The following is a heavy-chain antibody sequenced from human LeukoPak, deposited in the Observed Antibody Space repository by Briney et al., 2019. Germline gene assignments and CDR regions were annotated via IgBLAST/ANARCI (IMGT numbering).Heavy chain of an antibody. J-gene: IGHJ6*03. CDR2: INPNSGGT. D-gene: IGHD3-16*02. CDR1: GYTFTGYY. CDR3: ARGPISLSTYMDV. Sequence: GASVKVSCKASGYTFTGYYMHWVRQAPGQGHEWMGWINPNSGGTNYAQKFQGRVTMTRDTSISTAYMELSRLRSDDTAVYYCARGPISLSTYMDVWGKGTTVTVSS. V-gene: IGHV1-2*02.